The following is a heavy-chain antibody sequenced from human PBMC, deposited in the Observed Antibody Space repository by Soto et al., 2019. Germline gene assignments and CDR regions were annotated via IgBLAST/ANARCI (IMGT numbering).Heavy chain of an antibody. V-gene: IGHV4-4*07. Sequence: SETLSLTCTVSGGSITDYSWVWIRQPAGKGLEWIGRIFSRGSTNYNPSLKGRLTMSLDTSKNQFSLKLNSATATDTAVYFCARDQGVVVTADNWFDPWGQGILVTVSS. D-gene: IGHD2-21*02. CDR3: ARDQGVVVTADNWFDP. J-gene: IGHJ5*02. CDR2: IFSRGST. CDR1: GGSITDYS.